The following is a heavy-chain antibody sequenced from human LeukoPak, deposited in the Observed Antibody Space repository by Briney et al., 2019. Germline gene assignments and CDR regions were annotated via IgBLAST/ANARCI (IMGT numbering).Heavy chain of an antibody. Sequence: PGGSLRLSCAASGFTFSSYSMSWVRQAPGKGLEWVSSISSSSSYIYYADSVKGRFTISRDNAKNSLYLQMNSLRAEDTAVYYCARVIVPAAMYGPSWFDPWGQGTLVTVSS. D-gene: IGHD2-2*01. CDR3: ARVIVPAAMYGPSWFDP. J-gene: IGHJ5*02. CDR2: ISSSSSYI. V-gene: IGHV3-21*01. CDR1: GFTFSSYS.